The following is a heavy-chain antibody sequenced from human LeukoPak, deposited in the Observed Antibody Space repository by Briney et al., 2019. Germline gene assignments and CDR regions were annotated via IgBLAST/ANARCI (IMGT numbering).Heavy chain of an antibody. CDR3: ARGVIVGAPGYYYYYMDV. Sequence: ASVKVSCKASGYTFTSYYIHWVRQAPGQGLEWMGIIYPGGGSTSYAQKFQGRVTMTRDMSTSTVYMELSSLRSEDTAVYYCARGVIVGAPGYYYYYMDVWGKGTTVTISS. J-gene: IGHJ6*03. CDR1: GYTFTSYY. CDR2: IYPGGGST. V-gene: IGHV1-46*01. D-gene: IGHD1-26*01.